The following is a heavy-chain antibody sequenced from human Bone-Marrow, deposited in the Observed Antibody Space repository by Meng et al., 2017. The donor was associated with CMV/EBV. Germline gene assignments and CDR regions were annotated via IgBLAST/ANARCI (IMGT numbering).Heavy chain of an antibody. J-gene: IGHJ4*02. D-gene: IGHD1/OR15-1a*01. CDR3: ARNWNNDY. V-gene: IGHV3-7*01. CDR2: VKPDGSEE. CDR1: GFIFSDYW. Sequence: GESLKISCKASGFIFSDYWMNWVRQVPGKGLEWVATVKPDGSEEFYVDSVKGRFTISRDNAKNSLYLQMNSLRAEDTAVYYCARNWNNDYWGQGTLVTVSS.